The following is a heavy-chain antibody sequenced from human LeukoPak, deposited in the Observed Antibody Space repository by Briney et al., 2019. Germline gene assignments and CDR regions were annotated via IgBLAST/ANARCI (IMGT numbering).Heavy chain of an antibody. CDR1: GFTLSNHW. Sequence: GGSLRLSCAASGFTLSNHWMHWVRQAPGKGLVWVSRISGDEIWTSYADSVKGRFIISRDNAKDTLYLQMNSLRTEDTAVYYCARGRGPYGWFDPWGQGTLVTVSS. CDR2: ISGDEIWT. CDR3: ARGRGPYGWFDP. D-gene: IGHD3-10*01. J-gene: IGHJ5*02. V-gene: IGHV3-74*01.